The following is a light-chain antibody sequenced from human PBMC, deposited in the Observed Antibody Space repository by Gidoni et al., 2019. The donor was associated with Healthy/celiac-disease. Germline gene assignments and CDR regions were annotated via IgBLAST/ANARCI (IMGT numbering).Light chain of an antibody. Sequence: IQMTQSPSSLSASVGDRVTITCRASQSISSYLNWYHQKPGKAPKLLIYAASSLQSGVPSRFSGSGSGTDFTLTISSLQPEDFATYYCQQSYSTLGTFGQGTKVEIK. V-gene: IGKV1-39*01. J-gene: IGKJ1*01. CDR1: QSISSY. CDR2: AAS. CDR3: QQSYSTLGT.